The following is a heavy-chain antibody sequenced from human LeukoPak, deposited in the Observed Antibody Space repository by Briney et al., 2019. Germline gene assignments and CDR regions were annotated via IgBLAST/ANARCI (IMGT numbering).Heavy chain of an antibody. J-gene: IGHJ3*02. D-gene: IGHD6-19*01. CDR3: ARGLAGYSGGDDAFDI. CDR1: GGSISSYY. CDR2: IYYSGST. V-gene: IGHV4-59*01. Sequence: SETLSLTCTVSGGSISSYYWSWFRQDPGKGLEWIGYIYYSGSTNYNPSLKSRVTISVDTSKNQFSLKVNSVTAADTAVYYCARGLAGYSGGDDAFDIWGQGTMVTVSS.